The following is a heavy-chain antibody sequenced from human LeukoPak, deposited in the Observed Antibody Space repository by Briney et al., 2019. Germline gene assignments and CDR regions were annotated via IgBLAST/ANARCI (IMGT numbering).Heavy chain of an antibody. CDR2: INHSGST. CDR1: GGSFSGYY. V-gene: IGHV4-34*01. D-gene: IGHD1-26*01. CDR3: AGGSYSMFN. Sequence: PSQTLSLTCAVYGGSFSGYYWSWIRQPPGKGLEWIGEINHSGSTNYNPSLKSRVTISVDTSKNQFSLKLSSVTAADTAVYYCAGGSYSMFNWGQGSLVTVSS. J-gene: IGHJ4*02.